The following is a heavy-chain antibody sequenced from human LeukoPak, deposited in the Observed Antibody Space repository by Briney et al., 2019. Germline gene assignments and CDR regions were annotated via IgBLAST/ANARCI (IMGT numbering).Heavy chain of an antibody. CDR3: AKDHLNRFCSGGSCSITHDS. CDR2: IVTSDGST. CDR1: GFTFSSYA. Sequence: PGGSLRLSCAASGFTFSSYAMSWVRQARGKGLQWVAAIVTSDGSTYYADSVKGRFTISRDISKNTLYLQMNSLRADATAIYYCAKDHLNRFCSGGSCSITHDSWGQGTLVTVSS. V-gene: IGHV3-23*01. J-gene: IGHJ4*02. D-gene: IGHD2-15*01.